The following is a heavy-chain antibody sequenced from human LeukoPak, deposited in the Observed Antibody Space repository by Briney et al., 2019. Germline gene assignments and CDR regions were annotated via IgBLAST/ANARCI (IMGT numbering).Heavy chain of an antibody. J-gene: IGHJ4*02. Sequence: SETLSLTCTVSGGSISSYYWSWIRQPPGKGLEWIGYIYYSGSTYYNPSLKSRVTISVDRSKNQFSLKLSSVTAADTAVYYCASYSGYDYVFDYWGQGTLVTVSS. V-gene: IGHV4-59*12. CDR2: IYYSGST. CDR3: ASYSGYDYVFDY. D-gene: IGHD5-12*01. CDR1: GGSISSYY.